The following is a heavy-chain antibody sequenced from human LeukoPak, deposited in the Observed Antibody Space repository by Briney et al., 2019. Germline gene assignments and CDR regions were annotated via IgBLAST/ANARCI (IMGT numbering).Heavy chain of an antibody. V-gene: IGHV3-23*01. Sequence: GGSLRLSCAASGFTFSSYAMSWVRQAPGKGLEWVSAISGSGGSTYYADSVKGRFTISRDNSKNTLYLQMNSLRAEDTAVYYCAKVPYDSSGYYYPPYYFDYWGQGTLVTVSS. CDR2: ISGSGGST. CDR3: AKVPYDSSGYYYPPYYFDY. D-gene: IGHD3-22*01. CDR1: GFTFSSYA. J-gene: IGHJ4*02.